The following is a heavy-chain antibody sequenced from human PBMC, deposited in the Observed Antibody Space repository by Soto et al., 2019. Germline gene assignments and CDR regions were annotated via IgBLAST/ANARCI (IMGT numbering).Heavy chain of an antibody. Sequence: PGGSLRLSCEASGSIFRRYWMAWVRQAPGKGLEWVATIRLDGREKNYLESVQGRFTISRDDAENSRSLQMSCLRGEDTACRFGVRSVDGYGRFDYWGLGTPVTASS. CDR2: IRLDGREK. CDR1: GSIFRRYW. CDR3: VRSVDGYGRFDY. V-gene: IGHV3-7*01. J-gene: IGHJ4*02. D-gene: IGHD1-1*01.